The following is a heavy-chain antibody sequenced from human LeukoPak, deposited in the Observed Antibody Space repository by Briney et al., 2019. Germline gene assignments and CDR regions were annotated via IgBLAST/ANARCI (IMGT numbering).Heavy chain of an antibody. CDR3: ATYYYDSSGSFFDP. CDR2: INHSGST. CDR1: GGSISSYY. V-gene: IGHV4-34*01. Sequence: SETLSLTCTVSGGSISSYYWSWIRQPPGKGLEWIGEINHSGSTNYNPSLKSRVTISVDTSKNQFSLKLSSVTAADTAVYYCATYYYDSSGSFFDPWGQGTLVTVSS. J-gene: IGHJ5*02. D-gene: IGHD3-22*01.